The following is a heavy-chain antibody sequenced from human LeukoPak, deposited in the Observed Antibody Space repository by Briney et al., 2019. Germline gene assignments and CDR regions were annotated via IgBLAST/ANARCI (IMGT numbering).Heavy chain of an antibody. D-gene: IGHD2-2*01. CDR2: IKQDGSEK. Sequence: PGGSLRLSCAASGFTFISFWMSWVPQAPGKGREWVANIKQDGSEKYYVDSVKGRFTISRDNAKNSLYLQMNSLRAEDTAVYYCARTRDNYYYMDVWGKGTTVTVSS. CDR1: GFTFISFW. J-gene: IGHJ6*03. CDR3: ARTRDNYYYMDV. V-gene: IGHV3-7*01.